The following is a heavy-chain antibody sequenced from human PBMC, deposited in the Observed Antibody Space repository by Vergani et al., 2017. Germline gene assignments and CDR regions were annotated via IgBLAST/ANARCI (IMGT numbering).Heavy chain of an antibody. CDR2: IYYSGST. V-gene: IGHV4-39*01. Sequence: QLQLQESGPGLVKPSETLSLTCTVSGGSISSSSYYWGWIRQPPGKGREWIGSIYYSGSTYYNPSLKSRVTISVDTSKNQFSLKRSSVTAADTSVYYCAGRPYSIPYYFDDWGQGTLVTVSS. CDR3: AGRPYSIPYYFDD. CDR1: GGSISSSSYY. D-gene: IGHD6-13*01. J-gene: IGHJ4*02.